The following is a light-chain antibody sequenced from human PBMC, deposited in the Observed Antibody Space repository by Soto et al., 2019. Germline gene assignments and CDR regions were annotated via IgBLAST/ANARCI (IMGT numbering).Light chain of an antibody. CDR2: TLS. CDR3: MQRIAFPIT. CDR1: QSLVDSDDGDTY. J-gene: IGKJ5*01. Sequence: DIVMTQPPLSLAVSPGEPASISCRSSQSLVDSDDGDTYVDWFLQKSGQSPQLLIHTLSHRASGVPDRSSDSGSGTDFTLQISKVEAEDVGVYYCMQRIAFPITFGHGTRLEIK. V-gene: IGKV2-40*01.